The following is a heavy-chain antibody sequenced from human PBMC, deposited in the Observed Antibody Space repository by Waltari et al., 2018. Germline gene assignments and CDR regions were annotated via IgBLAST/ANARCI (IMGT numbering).Heavy chain of an antibody. J-gene: IGHJ4*02. D-gene: IGHD1-26*01. CDR1: GFTFSSYA. Sequence: QVQLVESGGGVVQPGRSLRLSFAASGFTFSSYAMHWVRQAPGKGLEWVAVISYDGRNKYSADSVKGRFTISRDNSKNTLYLQMNSLRAEDTAVYYCARGGWELLYYFDYWGQGTLVTVSS. CDR2: ISYDGRNK. CDR3: ARGGWELLYYFDY. V-gene: IGHV3-30*04.